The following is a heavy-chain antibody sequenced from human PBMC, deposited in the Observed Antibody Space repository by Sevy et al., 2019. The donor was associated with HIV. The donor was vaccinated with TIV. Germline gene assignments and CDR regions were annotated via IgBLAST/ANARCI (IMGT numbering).Heavy chain of an antibody. D-gene: IGHD3-22*01. V-gene: IGHV3-23*01. CDR1: GFTFSNYA. CDR3: AGALYDSSGSFDALDI. CDR2: IFRAGDGT. J-gene: IGHJ3*02. Sequence: GGSLRLSCVASGFTFSNYAMNWVRQAPGKGLEWVSTIFRAGDGTYYADSVKGRFTISRDNSKDTVYLQLSSLRADDTAVYYCAGALYDSSGSFDALDIWGQGTMVTVSS.